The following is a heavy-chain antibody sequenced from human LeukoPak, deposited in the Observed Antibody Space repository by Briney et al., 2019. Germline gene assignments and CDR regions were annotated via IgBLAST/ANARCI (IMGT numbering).Heavy chain of an antibody. J-gene: IGHJ4*02. CDR3: ARQMRDGDYDY. D-gene: IGHD4-17*01. CDR1: GFTFSDYW. CDR2: IWYDGSNK. V-gene: IGHV3-33*08. Sequence: GGSLRLSCAASGFTFSDYWMSWVRQAPGKGLEWVAVIWYDGSNKYYADSVKGRFTISRDNSKNTVYLEMNSLRAEDTAVYYCARQMRDGDYDYWGQGTLVTVSS.